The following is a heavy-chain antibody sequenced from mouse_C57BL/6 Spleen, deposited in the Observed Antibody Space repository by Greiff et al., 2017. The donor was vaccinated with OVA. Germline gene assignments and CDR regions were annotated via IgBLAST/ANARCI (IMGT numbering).Heavy chain of an antibody. D-gene: IGHD1-1*01. CDR3: ARGYTGDYFDY. Sequence: VQLVESGAELVRPGTSVKVSCKASGYAFTNYLIEWVKQRPGQGLEWIGVINPGSGGTNYNEKFKGKATLTADKSSSTAYMQLSSLTSEDSAVYFCARGYTGDYFDYWGQGTTLTVSS. J-gene: IGHJ2*01. CDR1: GYAFTNYL. V-gene: IGHV1-54*01. CDR2: INPGSGGT.